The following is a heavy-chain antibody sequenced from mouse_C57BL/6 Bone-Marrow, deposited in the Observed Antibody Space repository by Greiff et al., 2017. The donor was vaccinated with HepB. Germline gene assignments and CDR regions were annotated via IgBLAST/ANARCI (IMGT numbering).Heavy chain of an antibody. J-gene: IGHJ2*01. CDR3: AAVLLPLFDY. D-gene: IGHD1-1*01. V-gene: IGHV1-81*01. CDR2: IYPRSGNT. Sequence: QVTLKESGAELARPGASVKLSCKASGYTFTSYGISWVKQRTGQGLEWIGEIYPRSGNTYYNEKFKGKATLTADKSSSTAYMELRSLTSEDSAVYFCAAVLLPLFDYWGQGTTLTVSS. CDR1: GYTFTSYG.